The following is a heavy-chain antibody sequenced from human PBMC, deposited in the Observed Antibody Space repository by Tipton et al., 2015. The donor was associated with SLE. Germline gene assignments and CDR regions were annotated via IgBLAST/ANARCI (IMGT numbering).Heavy chain of an antibody. Sequence: LRLSCTVSGGSISSGTYYWSWIRQPAGKGLEWIGRIYTSGSTNYNPSLKSRVTTLVDTSRNQFSLKLSSVTAADTAVYYCARAGYESSDAFDIWGQGTMVTVSS. D-gene: IGHD3-22*01. CDR2: IYTSGST. V-gene: IGHV4-61*02. CDR3: ARAGYESSDAFDI. CDR1: GGSISSGTYY. J-gene: IGHJ3*02.